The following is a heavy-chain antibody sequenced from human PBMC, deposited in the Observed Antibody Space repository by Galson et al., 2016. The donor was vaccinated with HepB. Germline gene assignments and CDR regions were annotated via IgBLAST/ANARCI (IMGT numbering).Heavy chain of an antibody. CDR1: GFTFSNHA. Sequence: SLRLSCAASGFTFSNHAMHWVRQAPGKGLEWISYISGSGTTVSYANSVKGRFTISRDHTKNSLFLQLNNLRAEDTAVYYCARDGGGGSAYIFDNWGQGTLVTVSS. CDR2: ISGSGTTV. CDR3: ARDGGGGSAYIFDN. D-gene: IGHD3-16*01. J-gene: IGHJ4*02. V-gene: IGHV3-48*03.